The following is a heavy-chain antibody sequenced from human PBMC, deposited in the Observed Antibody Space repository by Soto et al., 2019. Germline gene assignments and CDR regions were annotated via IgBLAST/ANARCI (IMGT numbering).Heavy chain of an antibody. D-gene: IGHD6-13*01. J-gene: IGHJ6*02. CDR3: AAASSSPYGYYYYGMDV. CDR2: IVVGSGNT. Sequence: VNRACKAAGLTFTRSPVQWVLHTHEKRLEWIGWIVVGSGNTNYAQKFQERVTITRDMSTSTAYMELSSLRSEDTAVYYCAAASSSPYGYYYYGMDVWCPGTPVTAS. V-gene: IGHV1-58*01. CDR1: GLTFTRSP.